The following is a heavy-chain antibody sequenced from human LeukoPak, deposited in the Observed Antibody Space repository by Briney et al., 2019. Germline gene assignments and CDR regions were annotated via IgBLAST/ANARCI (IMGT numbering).Heavy chain of an antibody. CDR3: AREWTTWGAFDI. Sequence: SETLSLTCTVSGGSISSRTYYWGWIRQPPGKGLEWIGSIYYTGSTFYNPSLKSRVAISVDTSKNQFSMKLSSVTAADAAVYFCAREWTTWGAFDIWGQGTMVTVSS. D-gene: IGHD2/OR15-2a*01. CDR2: IYYTGST. J-gene: IGHJ3*02. V-gene: IGHV4-39*07. CDR1: GGSISSRTYY.